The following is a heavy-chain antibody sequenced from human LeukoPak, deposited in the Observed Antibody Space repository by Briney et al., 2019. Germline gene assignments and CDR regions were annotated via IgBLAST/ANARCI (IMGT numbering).Heavy chain of an antibody. CDR1: GFTFDDYG. Sequence: GGSLRLSCAASGFTFDDYGMSWVRQAPGKGLEWVSGINWNGGSTGYADSVKGRFTISRDNAKNSLYLQMNSLRAEDTALYYCARVNYYDSSGYPVPFDPWGQGTLVTVSS. CDR3: ARVNYYDSSGYPVPFDP. V-gene: IGHV3-20*04. D-gene: IGHD3-22*01. CDR2: INWNGGST. J-gene: IGHJ5*02.